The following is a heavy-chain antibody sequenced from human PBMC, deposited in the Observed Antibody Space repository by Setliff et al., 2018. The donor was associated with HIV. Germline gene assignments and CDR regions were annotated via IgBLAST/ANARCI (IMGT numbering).Heavy chain of an antibody. CDR1: GFNFSTYS. V-gene: IGHV3-48*01. CDR3: ARDRSCGSASCFLGDFDY. CDR2: INTRSSTI. D-gene: IGHD2-2*01. Sequence: PGGSLRLSCARSGFNFSTYSMNWVRQAPGKGLEWVSYINTRSSTIYHADSVKGRFTISRDNAKNSLFLQMDSLRAEDTALYYCARDRSCGSASCFLGDFDYWGQGILVTVSS. J-gene: IGHJ4*02.